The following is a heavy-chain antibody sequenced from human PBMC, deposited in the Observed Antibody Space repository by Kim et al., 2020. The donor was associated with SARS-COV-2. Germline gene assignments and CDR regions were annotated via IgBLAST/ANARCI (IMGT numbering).Heavy chain of an antibody. V-gene: IGHV3-48*03. CDR3: ARGHQITYYDFWSGYSEDGMDV. CDR1: GFTFSSYE. CDR2: ISSSGSTI. J-gene: IGHJ6*02. D-gene: IGHD3-3*01. Sequence: GGSLRLSCAASGFTFSSYEMNWVRQAPGKGLEWVSYISSSGSTIYYADSVKGRFTISRDNAKNSLYLQMNSLRAEDTAVYYCARGHQITYYDFWSGYSEDGMDVWGQGTTVTVSS.